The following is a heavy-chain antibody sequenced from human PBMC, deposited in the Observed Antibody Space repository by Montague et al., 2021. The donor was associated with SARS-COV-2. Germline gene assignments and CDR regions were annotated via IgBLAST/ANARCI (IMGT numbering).Heavy chain of an antibody. Sequence: PALVKPTQTLTLTCTFSGFSLSTSGVCVSWIRQPPGKALEWLARIDWDDDKYYSTSLKTRLTISKDTSKNQVVLTMTNTDPVDTATYYCARMSAGATIAFDYWGQGTLVTVSS. CDR2: IDWDDDK. CDR3: ARMSAGATIAFDY. D-gene: IGHD1-26*01. V-gene: IGHV2-70*11. J-gene: IGHJ4*02. CDR1: GFSLSTSGVC.